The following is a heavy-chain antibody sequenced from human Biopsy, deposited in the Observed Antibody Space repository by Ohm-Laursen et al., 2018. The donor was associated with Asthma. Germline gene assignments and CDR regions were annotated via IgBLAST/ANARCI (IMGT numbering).Heavy chain of an antibody. CDR2: SDHRGNT. V-gene: IGHV4-34*01. D-gene: IGHD5-12*01. CDR1: GLSSSAYY. Sequence: SETLSLTCSMYGLSSSAYYWTWIRQTPGKGLEWIGESDHRGNTNTNATLKSRVTISKAKSANEFSLKLSSVTAADTAVYYCARDRLINSGYDYDYNYYNYAMDVWGQGTTVTVSS. J-gene: IGHJ6*02. CDR3: ARDRLINSGYDYDYNYYNYAMDV.